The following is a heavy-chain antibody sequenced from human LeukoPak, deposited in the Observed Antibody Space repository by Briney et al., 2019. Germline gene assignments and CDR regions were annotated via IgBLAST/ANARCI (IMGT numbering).Heavy chain of an antibody. CDR1: GFTFSSYG. V-gene: IGHV3-30*03. CDR3: ARYSTLETRNAFDL. CDR2: ISYDGSNK. D-gene: IGHD2-21*01. Sequence: PGGSLRLSCAASGFTFSSYGMHWVRQAPGKGLEWVAAISYDGSNKFYADSVKGRFTISRDNAKNSLYLEMNSLRAEDTAVYFCARYSTLETRNAFDLWGQGTMVTVSS. J-gene: IGHJ3*01.